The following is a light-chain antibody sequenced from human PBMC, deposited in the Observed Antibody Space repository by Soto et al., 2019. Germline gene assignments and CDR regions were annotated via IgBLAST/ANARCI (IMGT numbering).Light chain of an antibody. V-gene: IGKV3-15*01. J-gene: IGKJ2*01. CDR2: GAS. CDR1: QSVSSN. Sequence: DIVMTQSPVTLSVSPGERATLSCRASQSVSSNLAWYQQKPGQAPRLLIYGASTRATGIPARFSGSGSGTEFTLTISSLQSEDFAVYYCQQYNDWRTFGQGTKLEIK. CDR3: QQYNDWRT.